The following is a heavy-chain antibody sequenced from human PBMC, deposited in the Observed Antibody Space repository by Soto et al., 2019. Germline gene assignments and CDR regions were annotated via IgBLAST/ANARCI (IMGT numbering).Heavy chain of an antibody. V-gene: IGHV4-34*01. CDR2: INHSGST. D-gene: IGHD3-10*01. J-gene: IGHJ4*02. CDR3: ASVTVRGRHRFN. Sequence: QVQLQQWGAGLLKPSETLSLTCAVYGGSFSGYYWSWIRQPPGKGLEWIGEINHSGSTNYNPSLKGRVTISVATSKTQFSLKLSSVPAADTAVYYCASVTVRGRHRFNWGQGTLVTVSS. CDR1: GGSFSGYY.